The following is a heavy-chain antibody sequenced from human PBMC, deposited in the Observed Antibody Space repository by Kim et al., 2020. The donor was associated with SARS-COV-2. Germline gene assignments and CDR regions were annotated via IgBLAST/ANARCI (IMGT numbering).Heavy chain of an antibody. CDR1: GFTFSSYA. V-gene: IGHV3-30-3*01. CDR3: AREKDIGVVVAATSGWYFDH. CDR2: ISYDGSNK. J-gene: IGHJ4*02. Sequence: GGSLRLSCAASGFTFSSYAMHWVRQAPGKGLEWVAVISYDGSNKYYAESVKGLFTICRDNSKNTLYLQMSSLRAEDTAVYYCAREKDIGVVVAATSGWYFDHWGQGTLVTVSS. D-gene: IGHD2-15*01.